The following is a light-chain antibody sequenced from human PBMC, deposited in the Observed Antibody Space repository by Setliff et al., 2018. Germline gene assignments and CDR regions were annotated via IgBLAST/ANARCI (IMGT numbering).Light chain of an antibody. CDR3: SSFTSRGTLDVV. V-gene: IGLV2-14*03. CDR2: DVS. J-gene: IGLJ2*01. Sequence: QSALTQPASVSGSPGQTITISCTGTSSDVGNYIYVSWYQQHPGRAPKLIIYDVSYRPSGVSNRFSGSKSGNRASLTISGLQAEDEADYYCSSFTSRGTLDVVFGEGTK. CDR1: SSDVGNYIY.